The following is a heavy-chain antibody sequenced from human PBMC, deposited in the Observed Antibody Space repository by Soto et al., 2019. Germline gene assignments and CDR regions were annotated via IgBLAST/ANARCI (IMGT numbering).Heavy chain of an antibody. CDR3: ARDPAVTTYFDY. J-gene: IGHJ4*02. D-gene: IGHD4-17*01. Sequence: EVQLVESGGGLVQPGGSLRLSCAASGFTVSSNYMSWVRQAPGKGLECVSVMYGGGGTYYADSVKGRFTISRDNSKNTLYLQMNSLRAEHTAVYYCARDPAVTTYFDYWGQGTLVTVSS. V-gene: IGHV3-66*01. CDR1: GFTVSSNY. CDR2: MYGGGGT.